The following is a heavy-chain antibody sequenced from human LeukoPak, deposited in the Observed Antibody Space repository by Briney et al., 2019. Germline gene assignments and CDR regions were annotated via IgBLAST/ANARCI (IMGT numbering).Heavy chain of an antibody. D-gene: IGHD3-22*01. V-gene: IGHV3-11*04. J-gene: IGHJ6*04. CDR2: ISSSGSTI. CDR1: GFTFSDAW. CDR3: AELGITMIRGV. Sequence: GGSLRLSCAASGFTFSDAWMNWVRQAPGKGLEWVSYISSSGSTIYYADSVKGRFTISRDNAKNSLYLQMNSLRAEDTAVYYCAELGITMIRGVWGKGTTVTISS.